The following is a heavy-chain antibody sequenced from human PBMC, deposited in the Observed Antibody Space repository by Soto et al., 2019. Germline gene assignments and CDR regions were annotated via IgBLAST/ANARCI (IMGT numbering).Heavy chain of an antibody. V-gene: IGHV3-7*01. Sequence: GGSLRLSCAASGCTFSSYWMAWVRQAPGKGLEWVANVKEDGSEKNYEDSVKGRFTISRDNAKNSLFLQMNSLRAEDTAVYYCRRGHDSGGEYWGQGTLVTVSS. D-gene: IGHD5-12*01. J-gene: IGHJ4*02. CDR2: VKEDGSEK. CDR3: RRGHDSGGEY. CDR1: GCTFSSYW.